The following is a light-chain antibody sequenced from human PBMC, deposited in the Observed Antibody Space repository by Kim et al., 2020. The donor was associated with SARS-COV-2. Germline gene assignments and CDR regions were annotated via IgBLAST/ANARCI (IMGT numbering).Light chain of an antibody. J-gene: IGLJ2*01. CDR3: CCHGGSKIHVV. CDR2: DDN. V-gene: IGLV2-23*01. CDR1: DSDVGNYNL. Sequence: QSALTQPASVSGSPGQSITISCTGTDSDVGNYNLVSWYQQYPGKAPKFIIYDDNKRPSGVSDRFSASKSGNTASLTISGLQAEDEADYFCCCHGGSKIHVVFGGGTKVTVL.